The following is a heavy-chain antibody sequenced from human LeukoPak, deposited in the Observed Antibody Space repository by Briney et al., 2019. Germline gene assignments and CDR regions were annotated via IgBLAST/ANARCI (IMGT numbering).Heavy chain of an antibody. Sequence: PSETLSLTCTVSGGSIGTYYWSWIRQPAGKGLEWIGRIYTSGNTKYNPFLKSRVTISVDTSKNQFSLKLTSLTAADTAIYYCARDSGRRGYPEYSFDYWGQGTLVTVSS. CDR3: ARDSGRRGYPEYSFDY. CDR1: GGSIGTYY. CDR2: IYTSGNT. J-gene: IGHJ4*02. V-gene: IGHV4-4*07. D-gene: IGHD3-10*01.